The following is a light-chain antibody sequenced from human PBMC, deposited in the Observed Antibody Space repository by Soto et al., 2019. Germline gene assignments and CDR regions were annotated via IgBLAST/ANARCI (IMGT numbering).Light chain of an antibody. J-gene: IGLJ2*01. CDR1: SSNIGTNT. CDR3: ATWDDSLNGVV. V-gene: IGLV1-44*01. Sequence: HSVLTQPPSASGTPGQRVSISCSGGSSNIGTNTVNWYQHLPGTAPKLLIFSNDERPSGVPDRFSGSKSGTSASLAISGLQSDDEADYYCATWDDSLNGVVFGGATKLTVL. CDR2: SND.